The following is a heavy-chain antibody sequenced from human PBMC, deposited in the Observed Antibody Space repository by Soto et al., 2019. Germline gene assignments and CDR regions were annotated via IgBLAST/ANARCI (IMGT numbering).Heavy chain of an antibody. CDR1: GGSVNTGGYY. V-gene: IGHV4-31*03. CDR3: ARVPDGDYESYFDV. D-gene: IGHD4-17*01. Sequence: QVHLQESGPGLVKPSETLSLTCSVSGGSVNTGGYYWSWIRQNPGKGLEWIGYVYSTGGTYYNPSLRGRVSISVDPPNNTSENHLSLKLTSVTAAETAVYYCARVPDGDYESYFDVWGRGTLVIVSS. CDR2: VYSTGGT. J-gene: IGHJ2*01.